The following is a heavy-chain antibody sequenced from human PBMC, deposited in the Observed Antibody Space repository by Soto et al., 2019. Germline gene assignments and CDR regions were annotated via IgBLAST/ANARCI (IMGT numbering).Heavy chain of an antibody. V-gene: IGHV4-31*03. Sequence: PSETLSLTCTFSGCSISSGGYYWSWIRQHPGKGLEWIGYIYHSGSTNYNPSLKSRVTISADKSKNQFSLKLSSVTAADTAVYYCARKGYDSNGYYDYWGQGTLVTVSS. D-gene: IGHD3-22*01. CDR2: IYHSGST. J-gene: IGHJ4*02. CDR3: ARKGYDSNGYYDY. CDR1: GCSISSGGYY.